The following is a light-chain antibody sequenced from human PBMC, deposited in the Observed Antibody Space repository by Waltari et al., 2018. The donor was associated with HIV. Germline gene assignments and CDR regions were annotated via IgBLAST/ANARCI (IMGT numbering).Light chain of an antibody. Sequence: VSGSPGQSITISCTGTSSDVGGYNYVSWYQQHPGKAPKLMIYEVSNRPSGVSNRFSGSKSGNTASLTISGLQAEDEADYYCSSYTSSSTLYVFGTGTKVTVL. CDR3: SSYTSSSTLYV. V-gene: IGLV2-14*01. CDR1: SSDVGGYNY. J-gene: IGLJ1*01. CDR2: EVS.